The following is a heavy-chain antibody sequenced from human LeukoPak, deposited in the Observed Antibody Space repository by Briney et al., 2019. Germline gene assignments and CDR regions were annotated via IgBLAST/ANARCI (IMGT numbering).Heavy chain of an antibody. V-gene: IGHV4-59*01. CDR1: GYTFTSYG. Sequence: SCKASGYTFTSYGISWIRQPPGKGLEWIGYIYYSGSTNYNPSLKSRVTISVDTSKNQSSLKLSSVTAADTAVYYCARSSHTSEGYYYGMDVWGQGTTVTVSS. D-gene: IGHD2-2*01. CDR2: IYYSGST. CDR3: ARSSHTSEGYYYGMDV. J-gene: IGHJ6*02.